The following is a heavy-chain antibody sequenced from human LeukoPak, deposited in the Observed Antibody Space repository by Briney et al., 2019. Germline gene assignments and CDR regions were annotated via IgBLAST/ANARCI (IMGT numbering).Heavy chain of an antibody. CDR1: RFTFSNYG. Sequence: GGSLRLSCAASRFTFSNYGMHWVRQAPGKGLEWVAFIRYDGDNKYYADSVKGRFTISRDNSKNTLYLEMNSLIPEDTALYFCAKPQEADLWVPDYWGQGTLVTVSS. D-gene: IGHD3-3*01. CDR3: AKPQEADLWVPDY. V-gene: IGHV3-30*02. CDR2: IRYDGDNK. J-gene: IGHJ4*02.